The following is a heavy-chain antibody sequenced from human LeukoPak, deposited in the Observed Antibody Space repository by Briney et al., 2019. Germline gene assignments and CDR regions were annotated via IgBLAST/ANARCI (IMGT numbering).Heavy chain of an antibody. Sequence: PGGSLRLSCAASGFTFSTYGMHWVRQAPGKGLEWVAVISSDGSDKYYTDSVKGRFTISRDNSKNTLCLQMSSLRADDTALYYCAKERLGATTPNPDYWGQGTLVTVSS. V-gene: IGHV3-30*18. D-gene: IGHD1-26*01. CDR1: GFTFSTYG. CDR2: ISSDGSDK. J-gene: IGHJ4*02. CDR3: AKERLGATTPNPDY.